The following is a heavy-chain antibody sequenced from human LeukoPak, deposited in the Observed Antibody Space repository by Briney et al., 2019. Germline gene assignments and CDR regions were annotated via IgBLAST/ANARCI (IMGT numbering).Heavy chain of an antibody. CDR3: ARDQHDILTGYSTDY. Sequence: ASVKLSCKASGYTFAVYYMHWMRQAPAQGLEWMGWINPNSGGTNYAQKSQGRVTMTRDTSISTAYMELSRLRSDDTAVYYCARDQHDILTGYSTDYWGQGTLVTVSS. J-gene: IGHJ4*02. V-gene: IGHV1-2*02. CDR2: INPNSGGT. D-gene: IGHD3-9*01. CDR1: GYTFAVYY.